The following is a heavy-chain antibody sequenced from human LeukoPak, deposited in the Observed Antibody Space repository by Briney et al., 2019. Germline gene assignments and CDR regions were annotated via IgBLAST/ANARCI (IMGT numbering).Heavy chain of an antibody. CDR3: PRVIPYCSTGVCYELDALDI. Sequence: ASVKVSCKASGYTFTAYYIHWVRQAPGQGLEWMGWVNPNRGDTKYAQKFQGRVTMTRDTSISTVYVELSRLRSDDTAVYYSPRVIPYCSTGVCYELDALDIWGQGTMVTVSS. V-gene: IGHV1-2*02. CDR1: GYTFTAYY. J-gene: IGHJ3*02. D-gene: IGHD2-8*01. CDR2: VNPNRGDT.